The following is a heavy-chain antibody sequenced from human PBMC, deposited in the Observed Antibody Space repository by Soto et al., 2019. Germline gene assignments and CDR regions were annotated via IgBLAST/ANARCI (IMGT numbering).Heavy chain of an antibody. V-gene: IGHV3-23*01. Sequence: QLGGSLRLSCAASGFSFSDYAMSWVRQAPGKGLEWVSVISESGGSTHYADSVRGRFTVSRDNSKNSLSLRMNSLRDEDTAVYFCAKRSPYSSGWYSPIFDYWGPGA. CDR3: AKRSPYSSGWYSPIFDY. J-gene: IGHJ4*02. D-gene: IGHD6-13*01. CDR2: ISESGGST. CDR1: GFSFSDYA.